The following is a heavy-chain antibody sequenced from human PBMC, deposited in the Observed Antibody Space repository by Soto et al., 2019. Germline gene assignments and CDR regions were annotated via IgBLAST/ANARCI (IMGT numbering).Heavy chain of an antibody. Sequence: QVPLVQSGAEVKQPGSSVKVSCKVSGGTFSNYAIDWVRLAPGHGLEWMGGIVPIFGTTYYTQKFQGRATIIADDSTTTAYLEMSSLRSEDTAIYYCARVEAVAGLYNNHGLDAWGQGTAVTVSS. J-gene: IGHJ6*02. CDR3: ARVEAVAGLYNNHGLDA. CDR2: IVPIFGTT. D-gene: IGHD6-19*01. CDR1: GGTFSNYA. V-gene: IGHV1-69*12.